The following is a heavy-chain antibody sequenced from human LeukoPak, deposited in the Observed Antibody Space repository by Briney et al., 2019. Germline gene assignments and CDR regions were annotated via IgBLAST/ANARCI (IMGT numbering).Heavy chain of an antibody. D-gene: IGHD5-24*01. Sequence: GGSLRLSCAASGFSFISYWMHWVRQAPGKGLVWVSRINSDGSSTSYADSVKGRFTISRDNAKNTLYLQMNSLRAEDTAVYYCAGSVNAYNYAWGQGTLVTVSS. CDR3: AGSVNAYNYA. V-gene: IGHV3-74*01. J-gene: IGHJ5*02. CDR2: INSDGSST. CDR1: GFSFISYW.